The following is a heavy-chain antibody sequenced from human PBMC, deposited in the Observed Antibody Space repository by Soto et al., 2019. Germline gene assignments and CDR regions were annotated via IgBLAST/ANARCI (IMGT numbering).Heavy chain of an antibody. CDR3: PKRCNSGRGFDC. D-gene: IGHD6-19*01. CDR1: GFTFSCCT. CDR2: ITNTGGST. Sequence: EVQLLESGGGLVQPGGSLRLSCAASGFTFSCCTMTWVRQAPGKGLEWVSGITNTGGSTYYADSVKGRFTISRDNSKNTLYLQMNSLRAEDTAVYFCPKRCNSGRGFDCWGQGTLVTVSS. V-gene: IGHV3-23*01. J-gene: IGHJ4*02.